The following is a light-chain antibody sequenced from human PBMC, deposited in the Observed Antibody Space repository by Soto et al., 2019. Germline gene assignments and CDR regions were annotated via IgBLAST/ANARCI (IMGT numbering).Light chain of an antibody. Sequence: DVGRSQSQENLAVSRGGRATINCKSRQSVLYSSNNKNYLAWYQQKPGQPPKLLIYWASTRESGVPDRFSGSGSGTDFTLTISSLQAEDVAVYYCQQYYSTPRTFGQGTKVDI. CDR3: QQYYSTPRT. V-gene: IGKV4-1*01. J-gene: IGKJ1*01. CDR1: QSVLYSSNNKNY. CDR2: WAS.